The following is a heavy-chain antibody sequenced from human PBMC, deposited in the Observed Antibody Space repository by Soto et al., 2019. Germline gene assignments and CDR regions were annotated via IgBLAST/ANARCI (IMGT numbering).Heavy chain of an antibody. Sequence: SETLSLTCTVSGGSISSGDYYWGWIRQPPGMGLEWIGSIYYSGSTYYNPSLKSRFTVSVDTSKNQFSLKLSSVTAADTAVYYCARHPSDFWFDPWGQGTLVTVSS. J-gene: IGHJ5*02. CDR1: GGSISSGDYY. D-gene: IGHD2-21*02. V-gene: IGHV4-39*01. CDR3: ARHPSDFWFDP. CDR2: IYYSGST.